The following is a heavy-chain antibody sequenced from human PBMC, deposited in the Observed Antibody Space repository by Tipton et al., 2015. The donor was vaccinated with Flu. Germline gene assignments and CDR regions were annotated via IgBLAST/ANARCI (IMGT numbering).Heavy chain of an antibody. CDR2: LYDSGIT. Sequence: LRISCTVFGGSIGSSTYYWGWIRQPPGKGLEWIGSLYDSGITYYNPSLKSRVTISLDTSKNQFSLKLISVTAADTAAYYCARSSSAYDYVWGGSYYFDFWGQGTLVTVSS. J-gene: IGHJ4*02. V-gene: IGHV4-39*07. CDR1: GGSIGSSTYY. D-gene: IGHD3-16*01. CDR3: ARSSSAYDYVWGGSYYFDF.